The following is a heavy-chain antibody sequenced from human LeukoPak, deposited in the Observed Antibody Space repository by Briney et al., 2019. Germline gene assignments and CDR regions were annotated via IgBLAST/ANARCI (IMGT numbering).Heavy chain of an antibody. J-gene: IGHJ4*02. CDR1: GFTFSDSA. CDR2: IARRADTYAT. Sequence: PGGSLKLSCAASGFTFSDSAIHWVRQASGKGLEWVGRIARRADTYATAYAPSVEGRFTISRDNSRNTAYLQMSSLRDEDTAVYYCASRDYFDYWGQGTLVTVSS. CDR3: ASRDYFDY. V-gene: IGHV3-73*01.